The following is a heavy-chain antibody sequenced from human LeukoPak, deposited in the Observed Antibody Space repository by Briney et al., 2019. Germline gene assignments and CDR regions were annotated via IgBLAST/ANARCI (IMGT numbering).Heavy chain of an antibody. CDR2: IYSGGST. CDR1: GFTFSSYA. CDR3: AGGSGVVIPFDY. D-gene: IGHD3-3*01. Sequence: PGGALSLSCAASGFTFSSYAMSWVRQAPGKGLEWVSVIYSGGSTYYTDSVKGRFTISRDNSKNTLYLQMNSLRAEDTAVSYCAGGSGVVIPFDYWGQGTLVTVSS. J-gene: IGHJ4*02. V-gene: IGHV3-53*01.